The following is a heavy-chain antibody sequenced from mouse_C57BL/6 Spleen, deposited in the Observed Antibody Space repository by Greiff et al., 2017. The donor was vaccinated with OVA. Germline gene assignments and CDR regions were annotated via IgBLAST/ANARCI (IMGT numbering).Heavy chain of an antibody. CDR1: GYTFTSYW. Sequence: QVQLQQPGAELVKPGASVKLSCKASGYTFTSYWMHWVKQRPGQGLEWIGMIHPNSGSTNYNEKFKSKATLTVDKSSSTAYMQLSRLTSEDSAVYYCASNYGTPMDYWGQGTSVTVSS. D-gene: IGHD2-1*01. CDR3: ASNYGTPMDY. CDR2: IHPNSGST. V-gene: IGHV1-64*01. J-gene: IGHJ4*01.